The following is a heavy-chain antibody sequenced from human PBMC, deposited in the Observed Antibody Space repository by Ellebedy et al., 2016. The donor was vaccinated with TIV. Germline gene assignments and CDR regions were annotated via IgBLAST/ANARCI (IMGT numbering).Heavy chain of an antibody. V-gene: IGHV1-69*13. Sequence: AASVKVSCKASGGTFSTYTINWVRQAPGQGLEWLGGIIPIFGTTNYAPKFQGRVTITADESTNTAYMELSSLRYEDTAVYYCAREGYSGYHSRGSRGGAFRNYYGMDVWGQGTTVTVSS. CDR3: AREGYSGYHSRGSRGGAFRNYYGMDV. CDR1: GGTFSTYT. D-gene: IGHD5-12*01. J-gene: IGHJ6*02. CDR2: IIPIFGTT.